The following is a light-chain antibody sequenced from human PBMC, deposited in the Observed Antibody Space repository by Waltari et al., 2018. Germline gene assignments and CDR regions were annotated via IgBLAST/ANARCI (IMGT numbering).Light chain of an antibody. CDR2: VGS. Sequence: QSALTQPASVPATPGQSSTLSSNGTSSVVGASTLVSWYQQHPAKAPKLPIFVGSKRPTGVSNRFSASKSGNTASMTISGLQAEDEATYHCCSYAGTNTWVFGRGTKVTVL. CDR3: CSYAGTNTWV. V-gene: IGLV2-23*01. J-gene: IGLJ2*01. CDR1: SSVVGASTL.